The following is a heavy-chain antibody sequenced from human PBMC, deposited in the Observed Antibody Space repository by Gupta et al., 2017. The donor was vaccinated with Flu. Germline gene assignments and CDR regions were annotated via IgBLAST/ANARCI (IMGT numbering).Heavy chain of an antibody. CDR3: TTGALSSSGRSESGRNYGMDV. V-gene: IGHV1-69-2*01. CDR2: VNPEDGET. Sequence: EVQLEQSGAEVKRHGATVKISCKVSVYPFTDHYIHWVQQAPGKGLEWMGLVNPEDGETIYAGKLQGRITITADTSTDTTSMYLSSLRSEDTAVYYCTTGALSSSGRSESGRNYGMDVWGQGTTVTVSS. D-gene: IGHD6-25*01. CDR1: VYPFTDHY. J-gene: IGHJ6*02.